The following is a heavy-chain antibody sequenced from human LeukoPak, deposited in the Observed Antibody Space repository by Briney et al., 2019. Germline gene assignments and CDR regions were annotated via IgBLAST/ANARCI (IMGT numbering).Heavy chain of an antibody. J-gene: IGHJ6*03. V-gene: IGHV4-59*01. CDR1: GGSISSYY. CDR3: ARTYDPYYYYYMDV. D-gene: IGHD3-3*01. Sequence: SETLSLTCTVSGGSISSYYWSWLRQPRGKGLEWIGYIYYSGSTNYNPSLKSRVTISVDTSKNQFSLKLSSVTAADTAVYYCARTYDPYYYYYMDVWGKGTTVTVSS. CDR2: IYYSGST.